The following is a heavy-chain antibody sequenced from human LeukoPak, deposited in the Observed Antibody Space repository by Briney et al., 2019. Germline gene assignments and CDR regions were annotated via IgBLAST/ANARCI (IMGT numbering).Heavy chain of an antibody. Sequence: TLSLTCTVSGGSISSGSYYGSWIRQPAGQGLEWIGLIYTSGSTNYNPSLKSRVTISVDTSKNQFSLKLSSVTAADTAVYYCARYYYDLDYYYGMDVWGQGTTVTVSS. CDR3: ARYYYDLDYYYGMDV. J-gene: IGHJ6*02. CDR1: GGSISSGSYY. CDR2: IYTSGST. D-gene: IGHD3-3*01. V-gene: IGHV4-61*02.